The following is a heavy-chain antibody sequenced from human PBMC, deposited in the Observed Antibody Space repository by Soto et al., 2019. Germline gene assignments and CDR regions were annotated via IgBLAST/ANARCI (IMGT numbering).Heavy chain of an antibody. CDR3: ARHGRGSSGWKNDAFDI. D-gene: IGHD6-19*01. J-gene: IGHJ3*02. CDR1: GGSISGYC. CDR2: VCYSGST. Sequence: PSETLSLTCTVSGGSISGYCWSWIRQPPGKGLEYIGFVCYSGSTNSNPSLRSRVTISLDTSKNQSSLKLSSVTAADTAVYYCARHGRGSSGWKNDAFDIWGQGTMVTVSS. V-gene: IGHV4-59*08.